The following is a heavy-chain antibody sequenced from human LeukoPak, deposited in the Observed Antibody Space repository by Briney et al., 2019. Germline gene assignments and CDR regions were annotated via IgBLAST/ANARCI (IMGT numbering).Heavy chain of an antibody. J-gene: IGHJ6*03. CDR3: AKDSTYYYDSSGQYYYYYYYMDV. CDR1: GFTFSSYG. V-gene: IGHV3-30*02. D-gene: IGHD3-22*01. Sequence: GGSLRLSCAASGFTFSSYGMHWVRQAPGKGLEWVAFIRYDGSNKYYADSVKGRFTISRDNSKNTLYLQMNSLRAEDTAVYYCAKDSTYYYDSSGQYYYYYYYMDVWGKGTTVTISS. CDR2: IRYDGSNK.